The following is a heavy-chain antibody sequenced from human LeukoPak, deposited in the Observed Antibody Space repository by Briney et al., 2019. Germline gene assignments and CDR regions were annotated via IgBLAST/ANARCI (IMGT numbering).Heavy chain of an antibody. Sequence: PGGSLRLSCAASGFTLSNAWLSWVRQAPGKGLEWVGRIRSKTDGGTTDYAAPVKGRFTISRDDSKNTLYLQMNSLKIEDIGVYYCTTGTWGFGDFWGQGTLVTVSS. CDR1: GFTLSNAW. J-gene: IGHJ4*02. CDR3: TTGTWGFGDF. V-gene: IGHV3-15*01. CDR2: IRSKTDGGTT. D-gene: IGHD7-27*01.